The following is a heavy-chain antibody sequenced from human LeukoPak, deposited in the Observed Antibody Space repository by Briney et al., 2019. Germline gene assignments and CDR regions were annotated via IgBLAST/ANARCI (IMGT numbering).Heavy chain of an antibody. CDR3: ARVRGSQRFGELFRGYFDY. CDR2: INHSGST. V-gene: IGHV4-34*01. D-gene: IGHD3-10*01. J-gene: IGHJ4*02. CDR1: GGSFSGYY. Sequence: SETLSLTCAVSGGSFSGYYWSWIRQPPGKGLEWIGEINHSGSTNYNPSLKSRVTISVDTSKNQFSLKLSSVTAADTAVYYCARVRGSQRFGELFRGYFDYWGQGTLVTVFS.